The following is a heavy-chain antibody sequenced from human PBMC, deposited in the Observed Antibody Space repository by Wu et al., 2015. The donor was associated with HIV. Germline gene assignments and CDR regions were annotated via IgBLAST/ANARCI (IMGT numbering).Heavy chain of an antibody. CDR2: VDPEDGET. Sequence: EVQLVQSGAEVKKPGATVKISCKVSGYTFTDYYMHWVQQAPGKGLEWMGLVDPEDGETIYAEKFQGRVTITADTSTDTAYMELSSLRSEDTAVYYCATEGPQVYDYVWGSYRSGYYYYYGMDVWGQGTTVTVSS. CDR1: GYTFTDYY. V-gene: IGHV1-69-2*01. CDR3: ATEGPQVYDYVWGSYRSGYYYYYGMDV. D-gene: IGHD3-16*02. J-gene: IGHJ6*02.